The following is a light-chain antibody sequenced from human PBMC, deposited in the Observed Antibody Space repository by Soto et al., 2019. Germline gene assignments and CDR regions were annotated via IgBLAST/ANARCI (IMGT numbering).Light chain of an antibody. V-gene: IGKV1-5*01. CDR2: DAS. J-gene: IGKJ1*01. Sequence: DIQMTQSPSTLSASVGDRVTITCRASQSISTWLAWYQQKPGKAPKLLIYDASSLRSGVPSRFSGSGSGTEFTLTISSLQPDDFATEYCQQYGSYFLTWTFGQGTKVEIK. CDR3: QQYGSYFLTWT. CDR1: QSISTW.